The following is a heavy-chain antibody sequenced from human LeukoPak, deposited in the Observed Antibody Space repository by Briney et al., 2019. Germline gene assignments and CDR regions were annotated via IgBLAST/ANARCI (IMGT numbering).Heavy chain of an antibody. CDR1: GGSISSYY. CDR2: IYYSGST. J-gene: IGHJ4*02. D-gene: IGHD3-22*01. CDR3: ASSGYYFYFHS. V-gene: IGHV4-59*01. Sequence: PSETLSLTCTVSGGSISSYYWSWIRQPPGKGLEWIGYIYYSGSTNYNPSLKSRVTISVDTSKNQFSLKLSSVTAADTAVYYCASSGYYFYFHSWGQGTLVTVSS.